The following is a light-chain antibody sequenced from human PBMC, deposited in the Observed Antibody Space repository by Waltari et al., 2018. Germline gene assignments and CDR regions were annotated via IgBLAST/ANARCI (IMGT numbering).Light chain of an antibody. CDR1: QSIRSN. J-gene: IGKJ1*01. CDR3: QQYDNWLGT. V-gene: IGKV3-15*01. CDR2: GAS. Sequence: EIVMTQSPATLSVFPGERATLSCRASQSIRSNLAWYQHKPGQAPRLLTYGASTRATGIPARFNGSGSGTEFTLTISILQSEDFAVYFCQQYDNWLGTFGQGTKVEIK.